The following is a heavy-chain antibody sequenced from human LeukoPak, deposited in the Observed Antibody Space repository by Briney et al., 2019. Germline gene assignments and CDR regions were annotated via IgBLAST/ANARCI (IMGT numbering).Heavy chain of an antibody. Sequence: GESLKISCKGSEYSFTTYWIAWVRQMPGKGLEWMGIIYPADSGTRYSPSFQGQVTISADKSISTAYLQWSSLKASDTAMYYCARQGSGWLYVDYWGQGTLVTVSS. CDR3: ARQGSGWLYVDY. J-gene: IGHJ4*02. CDR1: EYSFTTYW. CDR2: IYPADSGT. D-gene: IGHD2/OR15-2a*01. V-gene: IGHV5-51*01.